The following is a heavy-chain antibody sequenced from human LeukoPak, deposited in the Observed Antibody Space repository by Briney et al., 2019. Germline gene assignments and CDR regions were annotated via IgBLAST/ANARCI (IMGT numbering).Heavy chain of an antibody. CDR1: GGTFSSYA. Sequence: GASVKVSCKASGGTFSSYAISWVRQAPGQGLEWMGGIIPIFGTANYAQKFQGRVTITADKSTSTAYMELSSLRSEDTAVYYCATPRIDYDILTGYYSDDAFDIWGQGTMVTVSS. CDR3: ATPRIDYDILTGYYSDDAFDI. J-gene: IGHJ3*02. CDR2: IIPIFGTA. V-gene: IGHV1-69*06. D-gene: IGHD3-9*01.